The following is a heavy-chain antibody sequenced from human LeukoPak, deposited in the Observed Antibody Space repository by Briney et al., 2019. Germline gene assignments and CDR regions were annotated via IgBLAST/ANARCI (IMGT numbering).Heavy chain of an antibody. Sequence: PSETLSLTCAVSGYSISSGYYWSWIRQPAGKGLEWIGRIYTSGSTNYNPSLKSRVTISVDTSKNQFSLKLSSVTAADTAVYYCARSKYSSSPAAYYWGQGTLVTVSS. CDR1: GYSISSGYY. J-gene: IGHJ4*02. V-gene: IGHV4-61*02. CDR3: ARSKYSSSPAAYY. CDR2: IYTSGST. D-gene: IGHD6-6*01.